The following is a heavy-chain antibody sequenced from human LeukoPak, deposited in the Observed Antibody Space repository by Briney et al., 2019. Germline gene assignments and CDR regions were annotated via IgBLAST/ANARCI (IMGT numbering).Heavy chain of an antibody. CDR1: GGSISSYY. V-gene: IGHV4-59*01. J-gene: IGHJ4*02. D-gene: IGHD4-11*01. CDR2: IYYSGST. Sequence: PSETLSLTCTVSGGSISSYYWSWIRQLPGKGLEWIGYIYYSGSTNYNPSLKSRVTISVDTSKNQFSLKLSSVTAADTAVYYCARLKADYRLDYWGQGTLVTVSS. CDR3: ARLKADYRLDY.